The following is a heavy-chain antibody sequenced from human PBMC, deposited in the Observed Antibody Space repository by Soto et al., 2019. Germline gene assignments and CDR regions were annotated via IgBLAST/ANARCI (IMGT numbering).Heavy chain of an antibody. CDR2: ISGSGGST. D-gene: IGHD3-22*01. CDR3: ATLGYYDSSGSFTYYYYYGMDV. CDR1: GFTFSSYA. Sequence: PGGSLILSCAASGFTFSSYAMSWVRQAPGKGLEWVSAISGSGGSTYYADSVKGRFTISRDNSKNTLYLQMNSLRAEDTAVYYCATLGYYDSSGSFTYYYYYGMDVWGQGTTVTVSS. V-gene: IGHV3-23*01. J-gene: IGHJ6*02.